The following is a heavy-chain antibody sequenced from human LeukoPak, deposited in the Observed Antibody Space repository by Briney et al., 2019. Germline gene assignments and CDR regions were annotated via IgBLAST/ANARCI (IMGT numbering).Heavy chain of an antibody. CDR1: GFTFSSYG. J-gene: IGHJ4*02. V-gene: IGHV3-33*01. CDR3: ARGGPRYYFDY. CDR2: IWYDGRNK. Sequence: PGRSLRLSCAASGFTFSSYGMHWVRQAPGKGLEWVAVIWYDGRNKYYADSVKGRFTISRDNSKNTLYLQMNSLRAEDTAVYYCARGGPRYYFDYWGQGTLVTVSS.